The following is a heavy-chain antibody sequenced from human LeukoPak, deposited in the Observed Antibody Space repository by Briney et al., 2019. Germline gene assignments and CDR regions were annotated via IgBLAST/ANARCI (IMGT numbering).Heavy chain of an antibody. CDR1: GYTLTSYA. J-gene: IGHJ6*02. Sequence: ASVKVSCKASGYTLTSYAMNWVRQAPGQGLEWMGWINTNTGNPTYAQGFTGRFVFSLDTSVSTTYLQISSLKAEDTAVYYCARGYIYGYGHQYGMDVGGQGTTVTVSS. V-gene: IGHV7-4-1*02. CDR2: INTNTGNP. D-gene: IGHD5-18*01. CDR3: ARGYIYGYGHQYGMDV.